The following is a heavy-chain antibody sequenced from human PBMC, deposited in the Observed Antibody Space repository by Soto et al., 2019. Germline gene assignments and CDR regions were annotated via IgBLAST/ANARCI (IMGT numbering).Heavy chain of an antibody. CDR3: ARARWEEDAFDI. D-gene: IGHD1-26*01. CDR2: IYYSGST. V-gene: IGHV4-59*01. CDR1: DGSISSYY. Sequence: SETLSLTCTVSDGSISSYYWSWIRQPPGKGLEWIGYIYYSGSTNYNPSLKSRVTISVDTSKNQFSLKLSSVTAADTAVYYCARARWEEDAFDIWGQGTMVTVSS. J-gene: IGHJ3*02.